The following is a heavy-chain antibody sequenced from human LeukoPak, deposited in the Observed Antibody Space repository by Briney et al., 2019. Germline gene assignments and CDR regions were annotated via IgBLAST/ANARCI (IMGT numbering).Heavy chain of an antibody. CDR3: TRPSTPGVDYYYMDV. D-gene: IGHD5/OR15-5a*01. CDR1: GFTFSGSA. J-gene: IGHJ6*03. CDR2: IRSKANSYAT. Sequence: GGSLKLSCAASGFTFSGSAMHWVRQASGQGLEWVGRIRSKANSYATAYAASVNGRFTISRDDSKNTAYLQRNSLKTEDTAVYYCTRPSTPGVDYYYMDVWGKGTTVTVSS. V-gene: IGHV3-73*01.